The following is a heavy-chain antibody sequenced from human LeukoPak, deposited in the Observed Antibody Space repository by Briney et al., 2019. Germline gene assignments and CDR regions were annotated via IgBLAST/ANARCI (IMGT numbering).Heavy chain of an antibody. J-gene: IGHJ6*02. CDR1: GYTFTSYG. CDR3: ARTAYSSSWYGLPYYYYYGMDV. D-gene: IGHD6-13*01. Sequence: ASVKVSCKASGYTFTSYGISWVRQAPGQGLDWMGWISAYNGNTNYAQKLQGRVTMTTDTSTSTAYMELRSLRSDDTAVYDCARTAYSSSWYGLPYYYYYGMDVWGQGTTVTVSS. V-gene: IGHV1-18*01. CDR2: ISAYNGNT.